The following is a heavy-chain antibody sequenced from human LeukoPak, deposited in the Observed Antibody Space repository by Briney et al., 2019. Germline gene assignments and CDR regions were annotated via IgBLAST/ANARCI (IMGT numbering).Heavy chain of an antibody. CDR1: GFTVSSND. CDR3: ARFPTTAVDY. CDR2: IYSGGST. J-gene: IGHJ4*02. V-gene: IGHV3-53*01. D-gene: IGHD4-17*01. Sequence: GGSLRLSCAASGFTVSSNDMSWVRQAPGKGLECISVIYSGGSTDYADSVKGRFTISRDNAKNSLYLQMNSLRAEDTAVYYCARFPTTAVDYWGQGTLVTVSS.